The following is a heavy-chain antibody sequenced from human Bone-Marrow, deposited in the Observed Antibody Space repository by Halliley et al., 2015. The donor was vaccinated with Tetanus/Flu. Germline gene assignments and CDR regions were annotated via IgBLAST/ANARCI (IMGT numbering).Heavy chain of an antibody. CDR2: ISHGRST. V-gene: IGHV4-34*01. Sequence: EWITEISHGRSTNYNPSLKSRVAISRDPSKNQFSLKVFSVTAADTAVYYCERRFFGGFKTVDFWDKGTLVIV. D-gene: IGHD3-16*01. J-gene: IGHJ4*01. CDR3: ERRFFGGFKTVDF.